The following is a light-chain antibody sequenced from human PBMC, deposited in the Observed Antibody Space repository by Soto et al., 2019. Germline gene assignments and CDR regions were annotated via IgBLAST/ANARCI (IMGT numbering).Light chain of an antibody. CDR2: GAS. V-gene: IGKV3-20*01. Sequence: EIVLTQSPGTLSLSPGERATLSCRASQSVSNNYLAWYQQKPGQAPRLFIYGASTRATGIPDRFSGSGSGTDLTLTITRLEPEDFAGYYCQQYGSSGTFGQGTKVDIK. J-gene: IGKJ1*01. CDR3: QQYGSSGT. CDR1: QSVSNNY.